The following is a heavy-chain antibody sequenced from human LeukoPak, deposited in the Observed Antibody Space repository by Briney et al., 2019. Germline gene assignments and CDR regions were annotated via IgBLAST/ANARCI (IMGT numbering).Heavy chain of an antibody. CDR2: ISYDGSNK. CDR3: AKNDGSSWSHNYYFDY. CDR1: GFTFSSYG. Sequence: GGSLRLSCAASGFTFSSYGMHWVRQAPGKGLEWVAVISYDGSNKYYADSVKGRFTISRDNSKNTLYLQMNSLRAEDTAVYYCAKNDGSSWSHNYYFDYWGQGTLVTVSS. V-gene: IGHV3-30*18. J-gene: IGHJ4*02. D-gene: IGHD6-13*01.